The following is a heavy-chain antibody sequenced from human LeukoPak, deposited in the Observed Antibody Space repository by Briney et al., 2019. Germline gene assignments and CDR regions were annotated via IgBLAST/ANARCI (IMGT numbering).Heavy chain of an antibody. Sequence: SLRLSCTVSGFIFEDYAMHWVRQVPGKGLEWVSSSGYVAYADSVKGRFSISRDNAKNSLYLQMNSLRTEDMAVYYCVQDSYAISSSGSTFASWGQGTLVTVSS. J-gene: IGHJ4*02. CDR3: VQDSYAISSSGSTFAS. CDR1: GFIFEDYA. D-gene: IGHD2-2*01. CDR2: SGYV. V-gene: IGHV3-9*03.